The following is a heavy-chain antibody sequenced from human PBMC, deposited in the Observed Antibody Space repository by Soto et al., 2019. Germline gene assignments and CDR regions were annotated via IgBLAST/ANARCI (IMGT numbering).Heavy chain of an antibody. D-gene: IGHD6-13*01. V-gene: IGHV4-39*01. CDR2: IYYSGST. CDR3: ASRGSSSWYGY. CDR1: GGSISSSSYY. J-gene: IGHJ4*02. Sequence: QLQLQESGPGLVKPSETLSLTCTVSGGSISSSSYYWGWIRQPPGKGLEWIGSIYYSGSTYYNPSPKXPXTXSXXTSKTQCSPKLSSVTAADTAVYYWASRGSSSWYGYWGQGTLVTVSS.